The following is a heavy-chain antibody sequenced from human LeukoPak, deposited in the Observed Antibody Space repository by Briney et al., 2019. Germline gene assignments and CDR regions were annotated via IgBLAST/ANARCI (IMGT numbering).Heavy chain of an antibody. V-gene: IGHV3-48*04. J-gene: IGHJ4*02. Sequence: PGGSLRLSCAVSGFTFSSYRMNWVRQAPGMGLEWVSYIICPGSITYRASSVKGRFTITRADTKNALYLQMNSLRAEDTAVYFCARDRGLKTYYDILTMYYADYWGEGTLV. CDR3: ARDRGLKTYYDILTMYYADY. CDR2: IICPGSIT. CDR1: GFTFSSYR. D-gene: IGHD3-9*01.